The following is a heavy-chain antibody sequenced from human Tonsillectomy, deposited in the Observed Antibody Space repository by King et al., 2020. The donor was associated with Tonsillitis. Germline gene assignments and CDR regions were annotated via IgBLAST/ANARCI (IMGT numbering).Heavy chain of an antibody. CDR1: GFTFSGYF. D-gene: IGHD6-19*01. Sequence: VQVVEYGGGLVKPGGSLKLPFAAAGFTFSGYFLSWVRPGSGKWLGVVSFLLSIGSTLNYAGSVKGRFTISRDNAKNSLYLQLSCLRAEDTAVYYCVRESGWSFDYWGQGTLVTVSS. CDR2: LLSIGSTL. J-gene: IGHJ4*02. CDR3: VRESGWSFDY. V-gene: IGHV3-11*01.